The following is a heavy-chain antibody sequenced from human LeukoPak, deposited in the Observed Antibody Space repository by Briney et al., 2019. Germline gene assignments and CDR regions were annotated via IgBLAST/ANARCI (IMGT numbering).Heavy chain of an antibody. CDR2: IYPGDSDT. CDR3: ARPHGAWSGYYGYSDY. CDR1: GYSFTSYW. V-gene: IGHV5-51*01. Sequence: GESLKISCKGSGYSFTSYWIGWVRPMLGKGLEWMGIIYPGDSDTRYSPSFQGQVTISADKSISTAYLQWSSLKASDTAMYYCARPHGAWSGYYGYSDYWGQGTLVTVSS. D-gene: IGHD3-3*01. J-gene: IGHJ4*02.